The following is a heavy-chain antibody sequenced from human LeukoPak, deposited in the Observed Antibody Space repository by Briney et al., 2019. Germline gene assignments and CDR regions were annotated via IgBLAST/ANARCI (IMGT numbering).Heavy chain of an antibody. Sequence: GGSLRLSCAASGFTFSNAWMSWVRQAPGKGLEWVGRIKSKTDGGTTDYAAPVKGRFTISRDDPKNTLYLQMNSLKTEDTAVYYCTTEDEQQLDNYYFDYWGQGTLVTVSS. CDR1: GFTFSNAW. J-gene: IGHJ4*02. CDR2: IKSKTDGGTT. V-gene: IGHV3-15*01. D-gene: IGHD6-13*01. CDR3: TTEDEQQLDNYYFDY.